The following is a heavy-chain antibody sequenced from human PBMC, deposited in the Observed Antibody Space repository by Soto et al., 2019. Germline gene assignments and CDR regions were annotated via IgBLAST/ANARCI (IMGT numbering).Heavy chain of an antibody. CDR2: INPNSGGT. CDR3: ARDIGVEYSSRLNAFDI. J-gene: IGHJ3*02. Sequence: ASVKVSCKASGYTFTGYYMHWVRQAPGQGLEWMGWINPNSGGTNYAQKFQGWVTMTRDTSISTAYMELSRLRSDDTAVYYCARDIGVEYSSRLNAFDIWGQGTMVTGSS. CDR1: GYTFTGYY. V-gene: IGHV1-2*04. D-gene: IGHD6-19*01.